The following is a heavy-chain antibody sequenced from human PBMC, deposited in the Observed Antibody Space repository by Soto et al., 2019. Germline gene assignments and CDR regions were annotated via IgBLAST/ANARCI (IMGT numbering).Heavy chain of an antibody. CDR3: ARSLGWYAVDY. D-gene: IGHD6-19*01. CDR1: GVSIGSNYY. V-gene: IGHV4-4*02. J-gene: IGHJ4*02. CDR2: MSHIGSV. Sequence: QVLLQGSGPGLVQPSGTLSLSCVVSGVSIGSNYYWGWVRQPPGKGLEWLGDMSHIGSVNYNPSLKSRVTIAMDKSQNQFSLKLDSMTAADTAVYYCARSLGWYAVDYWGQGTLVIVSS.